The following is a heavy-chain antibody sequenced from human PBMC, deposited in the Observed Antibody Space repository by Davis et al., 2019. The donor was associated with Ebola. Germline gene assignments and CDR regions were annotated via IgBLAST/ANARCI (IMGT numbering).Heavy chain of an antibody. V-gene: IGHV3-23*01. CDR1: GFTFSSYA. CDR3: TTKAAEGDY. J-gene: IGHJ4*02. CDR2: IGGSGGIT. D-gene: IGHD6-25*01. Sequence: GGSLRLSCAASGFTFSSYAMSWVRQAPGKGLEWVSTIGGSGGITYHADSVKGRSTISRDNSNNTVYLQMNSLKTEDTAVYYCTTKAAEGDYWGQGTLVTVSS.